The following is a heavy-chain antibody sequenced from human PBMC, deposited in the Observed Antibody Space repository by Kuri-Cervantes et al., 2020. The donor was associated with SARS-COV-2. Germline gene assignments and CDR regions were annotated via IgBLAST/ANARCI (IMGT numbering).Heavy chain of an antibody. D-gene: IGHD7-27*01. V-gene: IGHV3-30*02. CDR1: GFIFSNYG. CDR2: IRYDGDNK. J-gene: IGHJ4*02. CDR3: AKGKTGDSR. Sequence: GESLKISCAASGFIFSNYGMHWVRRAPGKGPEWVAFIRYDGDNKYYADSVKGRFTISRDNPKNTLYLQMNSLRPEDTAVYYCAKGKTGDSRWGQGTLVTVSS.